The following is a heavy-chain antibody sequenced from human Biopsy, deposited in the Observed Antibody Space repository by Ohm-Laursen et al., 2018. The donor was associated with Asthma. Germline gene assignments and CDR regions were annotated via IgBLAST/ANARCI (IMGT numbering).Heavy chain of an antibody. D-gene: IGHD1-26*01. CDR1: GGSFSSNY. V-gene: IGHV4-34*01. CDR3: AGGSSSRLSQWELLVSGGKRAHSYYGMDV. J-gene: IGHJ6*02. Sequence: GTLSLTCTVYGGSFSSNYWSWIRQTPGKGLEWLGDTHHNGYTNYNPSLRRRLTLSVDTSKNQFSLRLTSVTAADTAVYYCAGGSSSRLSQWELLVSGGKRAHSYYGMDVWGQGTTVTVSS. CDR2: THHNGYT.